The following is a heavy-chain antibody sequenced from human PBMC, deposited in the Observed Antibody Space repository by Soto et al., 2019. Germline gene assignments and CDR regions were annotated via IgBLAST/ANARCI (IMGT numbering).Heavy chain of an antibody. D-gene: IGHD3-10*01. Sequence: EVHLVESGGDLVQPGGSLKLSCAASGFSFSSFSMHWVRQAPGKGLEWVSYISGGGTTTYYADSVKGRFTISRDDAKNSLHLQMNSLQAEDTAVYYCARLGDYGSGSYWGQGTLVTVSS. J-gene: IGHJ4*02. CDR2: ISGGGTTT. CDR3: ARLGDYGSGSY. CDR1: GFSFSSFS. V-gene: IGHV3-48*04.